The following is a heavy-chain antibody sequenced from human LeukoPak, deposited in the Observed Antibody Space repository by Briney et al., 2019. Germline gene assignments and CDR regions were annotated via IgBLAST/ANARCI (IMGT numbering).Heavy chain of an antibody. CDR2: IKPNGGVT. D-gene: IGHD2-21*02. CDR3: ARPSYCGAGCYYYFDY. J-gene: IGHJ4*02. V-gene: IGHV1-2*02. CDR1: GYTFSDYY. Sequence: GASVKVSCKASGYTFSDYYIHWLRQAPGQGLEWMGWIKPNGGVTNYARNFRGRITMTRDTSISTAFMELSSLRSDDTAVYYCARPSYCGAGCYYYFDYWGQGTLVTVSS.